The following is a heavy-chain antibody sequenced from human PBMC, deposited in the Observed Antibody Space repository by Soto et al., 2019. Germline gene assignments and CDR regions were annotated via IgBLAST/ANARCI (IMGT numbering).Heavy chain of an antibody. Sequence: SETQSLTCTVSGGSISNGYYYWSWVRQNPGKGLEWIGHIYHSGRTYYNPSLKSRVTISVDTSKNQFSLNLSSVTAADTAVYYCARWVEVSLDYFDSWGQGTPVTVSS. CDR2: IYHSGRT. J-gene: IGHJ4*02. D-gene: IGHD2-15*01. CDR3: ARWVEVSLDYFDS. CDR1: GGSISNGYYY. V-gene: IGHV4-31*03.